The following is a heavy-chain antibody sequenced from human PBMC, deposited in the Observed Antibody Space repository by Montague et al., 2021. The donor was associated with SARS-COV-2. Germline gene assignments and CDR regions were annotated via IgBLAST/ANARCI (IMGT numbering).Heavy chain of an antibody. J-gene: IGHJ4*02. CDR1: GDGVSSNIAT. V-gene: IGHV6-1*01. CDR3: ARIPVGSKYYFDF. Sequence: CAISGDGVSSNIATWNWIRQSPSRGLEWLGRTYYRSKWYNDYAESVKSRITIDPDTSKHQFSLHLNSVTPEDTAVYYCARIPVGSKYYFDFWGQGTLVTASS. D-gene: IGHD2-2*01. CDR2: TYYRSKWYN.